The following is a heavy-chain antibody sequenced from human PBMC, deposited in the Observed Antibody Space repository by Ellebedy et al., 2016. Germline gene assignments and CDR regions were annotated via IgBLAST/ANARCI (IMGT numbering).Heavy chain of an antibody. D-gene: IGHD6-13*01. Sequence: KVSXKGSGYSFTSYWIGWVRQMPGKGLEWMGIIYPGDSDTRYSPSFQGQVTISADKSISTAYLQWSSLKASDTAMYYCARTSIAAVEALDYWGQGTLVTVSS. CDR1: GYSFTSYW. CDR3: ARTSIAAVEALDY. CDR2: IYPGDSDT. J-gene: IGHJ4*02. V-gene: IGHV5-51*01.